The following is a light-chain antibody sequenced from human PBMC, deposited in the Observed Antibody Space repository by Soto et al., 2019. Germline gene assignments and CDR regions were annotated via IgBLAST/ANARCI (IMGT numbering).Light chain of an antibody. V-gene: IGLV2-23*01. J-gene: IGLJ1*01. CDR1: SSDVGSYNL. CDR2: EDS. Sequence: QSVLTQPASVSGSPGQSITISCTGTSSDVGSYNLVSWYQQHPGKAPKLIIYEDSKRPSGVSNRFSGSKSGNTASLTISGLQTEDEADYYCCSYADSSNYVFGTGTKVTVL. CDR3: CSYADSSNYV.